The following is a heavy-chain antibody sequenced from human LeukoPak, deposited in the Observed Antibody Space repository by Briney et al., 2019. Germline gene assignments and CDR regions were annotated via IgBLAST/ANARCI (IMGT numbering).Heavy chain of an antibody. CDR3: ARDSRHLSEGAPYYYYGMDV. J-gene: IGHJ6*02. CDR1: GGSISSSNW. D-gene: IGHD2/OR15-2a*01. CDR2: IYHSGST. Sequence: PSETLSLTCTVSGGSISSSNWWSWVRQPPGKGLEWIGEIYHSGSTNYNPSLKSRVTISVDKSKNQFSLKLSSVTAADTAVYYCARDSRHLSEGAPYYYYGMDVWGQGTTVTVSS. V-gene: IGHV4-4*02.